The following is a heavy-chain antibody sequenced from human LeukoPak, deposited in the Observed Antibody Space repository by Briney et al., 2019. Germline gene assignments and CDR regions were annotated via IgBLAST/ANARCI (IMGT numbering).Heavy chain of an antibody. CDR1: GGSISSGGYS. V-gene: IGHV4-30-4*07. D-gene: IGHD1-7*01. CDR2: IYYSGST. Sequence: SETLSLTCAVSGGSISSGGYSWSWIRQPPGKGLEWIGYIYYSGSTYYNPSLKSRVTISIDKSKNQFSLKLSSVTAADTAVYYCARDGTTGLDYWGQGTLVTVSS. J-gene: IGHJ4*02. CDR3: ARDGTTGLDY.